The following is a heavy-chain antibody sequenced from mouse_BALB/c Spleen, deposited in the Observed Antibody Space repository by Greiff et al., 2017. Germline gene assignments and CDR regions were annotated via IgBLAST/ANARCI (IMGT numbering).Heavy chain of an antibody. CDR1: GFTFSSYT. Sequence: EVQVVESGGGLVQPGGSLKLSCAASGFTFSSYTMSWVRQTPEKRLEWVAYISNGGGSTYYPHTVKGRFTISRDNAKNTLYLQMSSLKSEDTAMYYCARQGDYGNCFAWFAYWGQGTLVTVSA. V-gene: IGHV5-12-2*01. CDR3: ARQGDYGNCFAWFAY. D-gene: IGHD2-1*01. J-gene: IGHJ3*01. CDR2: ISNGGGST.